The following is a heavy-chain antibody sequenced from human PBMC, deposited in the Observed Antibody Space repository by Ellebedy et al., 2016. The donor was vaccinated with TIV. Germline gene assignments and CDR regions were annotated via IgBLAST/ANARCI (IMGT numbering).Heavy chain of an antibody. CDR2: IYWDDDR. V-gene: IGHV2-5*02. J-gene: IGHJ3*01. Sequence: TLSLTCTVSGGSMRSYYWGWIRQPPGEALEWLALIYWDDDRRYSPSLKSRLTITQDTSKNQVVLTMTNMDPVDTATYYCAHRGGTYLDAFDFWGQGTVVTVSS. CDR3: AHRGGTYLDAFDF. D-gene: IGHD1-26*01. CDR1: GGSMRSYY.